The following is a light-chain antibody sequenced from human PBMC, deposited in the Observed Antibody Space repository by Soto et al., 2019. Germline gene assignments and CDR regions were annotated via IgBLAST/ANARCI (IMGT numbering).Light chain of an antibody. CDR3: SSYTGSSINTVV. Sequence: QSALTQPASVSGSPGQSITISCTGTSSDVGKYNYVSWYQQHPAKAPNLMIFEVSNRPSGVSNRFSGSKSGNTASLTISGLQAEDEAEYYCSSYTGSSINTVVFGGGTKVTVL. CDR2: EVS. V-gene: IGLV2-14*01. CDR1: SSDVGKYNY. J-gene: IGLJ2*01.